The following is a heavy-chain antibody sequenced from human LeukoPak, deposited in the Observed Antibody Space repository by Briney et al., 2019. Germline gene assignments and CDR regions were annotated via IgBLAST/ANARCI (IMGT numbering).Heavy chain of an antibody. V-gene: IGHV1-18*01. CDR3: ARVVVNGYYPYYYGMDV. J-gene: IGHJ6*02. D-gene: IGHD3-9*01. CDR1: GYTFTSYG. Sequence: ASVKVSCKASGYTFTSYGISWVRQAPGQGLEWMGWISAYNGNTNYAQKLQGRVTMTTDTSTRTAYMELRSLRSDDTAVYYCARVVVNGYYPYYYGMDVWGQGTTVTVSS. CDR2: ISAYNGNT.